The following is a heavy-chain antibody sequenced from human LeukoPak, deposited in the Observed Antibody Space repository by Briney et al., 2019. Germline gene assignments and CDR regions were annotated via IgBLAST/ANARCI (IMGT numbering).Heavy chain of an antibody. V-gene: IGHV5-51*01. D-gene: IGHD2-2*02. CDR3: AIGGDSTTSRYRCFNY. CDR2: VHPDDSDT. J-gene: IGHJ4*02. Sequence: GESLKISCKGSGYRFSNYWIGWVRQMPGKGLEWMGIVHPDDSDTRYSPSFQGQVTISADKSISTAYLQWSSLKASDTAMYYCAIGGDSTTSRYRCFNYWGQGTLVTVSS. CDR1: GYRFSNYW.